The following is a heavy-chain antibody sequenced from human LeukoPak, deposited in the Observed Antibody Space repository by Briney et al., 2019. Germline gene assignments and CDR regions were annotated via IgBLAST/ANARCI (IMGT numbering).Heavy chain of an antibody. CDR2: TSGSGSTI. Sequence: GGSLRLSCAASGFTFSSYGMSWVRQAPGKGLEWVSATSGSGSTIYYADSVKGRFTISRDNAKNSLYLQMNSLRAEDTAVYYCARRYSGSYSNWFDPWGQGTLVTVSS. CDR3: ARRYSGSYSNWFDP. D-gene: IGHD1-26*01. V-gene: IGHV3-48*04. CDR1: GFTFSSYG. J-gene: IGHJ5*02.